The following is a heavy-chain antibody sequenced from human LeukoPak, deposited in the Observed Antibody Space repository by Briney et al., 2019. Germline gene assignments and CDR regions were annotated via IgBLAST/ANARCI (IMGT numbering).Heavy chain of an antibody. J-gene: IGHJ4*02. CDR3: TRDSQPYYYGSGSPSDY. Sequence: GGSLRLSCAASGFTFSNYWMNWVRQAPGKGLEWVGFIRSKAYGGTTEYAASVKGRFTISRDDSQSIAYLQMNSLKTEDTAVYYCTRDSQPYYYGSGSPSDYWGQGTLVTVSS. D-gene: IGHD3-10*01. CDR1: GFTFSNYW. V-gene: IGHV3-49*04. CDR2: IRSKAYGGTT.